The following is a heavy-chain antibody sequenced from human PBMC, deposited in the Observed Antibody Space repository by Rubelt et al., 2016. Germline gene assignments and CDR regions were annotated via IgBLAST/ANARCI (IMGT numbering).Heavy chain of an antibody. D-gene: IGHD3-10*01. V-gene: IGHV4-39*01. J-gene: IGHJ3*02. CDR1: GGSISSSSYY. CDR2: IYYSGST. Sequence: GGSISSSSYYWGWIRQPPGKGLEWIGSIYYSGSTYYNPSLKSRVTISVDTSKNQFSLKLSSVTAADTAVYYWARKGPTLELAFDIWGQGTMVTVSS. CDR3: ARKGPTLELAFDI.